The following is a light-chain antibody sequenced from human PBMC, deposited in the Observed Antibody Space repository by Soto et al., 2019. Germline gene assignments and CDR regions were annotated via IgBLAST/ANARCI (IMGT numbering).Light chain of an antibody. J-gene: IGKJ4*01. CDR1: QNINNN. CDR2: HAS. Sequence: EIVMTHSPATLSVSPGERATLSCRASQNINNNLAWYQQKPGQVPRLLIYHASTGATGIPARFSGSGSGTELTLTISSVQSEDFAVYYCQQYNDWPLTFGGGTKVEIK. CDR3: QQYNDWPLT. V-gene: IGKV3-15*01.